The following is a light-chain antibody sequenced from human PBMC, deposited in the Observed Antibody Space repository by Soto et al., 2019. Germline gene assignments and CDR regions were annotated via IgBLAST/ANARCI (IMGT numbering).Light chain of an antibody. J-gene: IGLJ1*01. CDR2: EVT. V-gene: IGLV2-14*01. CDR3: SSYTVSSTLYV. Sequence: QSVLTQPASVSGSPGQSITISCTGTSSDVGTYNYVSWYQQHPGKAPKVMIYEVTYRPSGVSNRFSGSKSGNTASLTISGLQAEDEAEYYCSSYTVSSTLYVFGTGTKVTVL. CDR1: SSDVGTYNY.